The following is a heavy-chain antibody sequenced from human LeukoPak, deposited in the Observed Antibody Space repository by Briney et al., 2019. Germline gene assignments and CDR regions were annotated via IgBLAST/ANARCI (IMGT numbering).Heavy chain of an antibody. CDR2: IGGDGIA. Sequence: PGGSLRLSCAGSGFPFSSDAMNWVRQAPGKGLEWISYIGGDGIAFYADSVKGRFTISRDNSKNTLYLQMNSLRAEDTAVYYCAKERIQIVGATTFDYWGQGTLVTVSS. J-gene: IGHJ4*02. CDR3: AKERIQIVGATTFDY. V-gene: IGHV3-23*01. D-gene: IGHD1-26*01. CDR1: GFPFSSDA.